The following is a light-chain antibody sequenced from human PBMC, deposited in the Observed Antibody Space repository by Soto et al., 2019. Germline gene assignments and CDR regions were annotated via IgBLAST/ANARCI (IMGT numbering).Light chain of an antibody. CDR1: QSVLFSSNNKNY. J-gene: IGKJ1*01. V-gene: IGKV4-1*01. Sequence: DIVMTQSPDSLAVSLGERATINCKSSQSVLFSSNNKNYLVWYQQKPGQPPKLLIYWASTRESGVPDRFSGSGSGTEFTLTISSLQAEDVAVYYCQQYYSIPRTFGQGTKVEIK. CDR2: WAS. CDR3: QQYYSIPRT.